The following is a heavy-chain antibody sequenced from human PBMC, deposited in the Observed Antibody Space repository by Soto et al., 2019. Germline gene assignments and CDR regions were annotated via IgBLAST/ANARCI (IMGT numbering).Heavy chain of an antibody. J-gene: IGHJ4*02. Sequence: QVQLVQPGAEVKKPGASVKVSCKASGYTFTSYYMHWVRQAPGQGLEWMGIINPSGGSTSYAQKFQGRVTMTRDTSTSTVYMELSSLRSEDTAVYYCARDYYDSSGFDQAFDYWGQGTLVTVSS. V-gene: IGHV1-46*01. CDR3: ARDYYDSSGFDQAFDY. CDR1: GYTFTSYY. CDR2: INPSGGST. D-gene: IGHD3-22*01.